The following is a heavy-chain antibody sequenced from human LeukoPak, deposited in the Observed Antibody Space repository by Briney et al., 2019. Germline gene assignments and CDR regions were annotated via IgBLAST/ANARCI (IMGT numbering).Heavy chain of an antibody. CDR3: ARGNNYGNNVGIYFDY. J-gene: IGHJ4*02. V-gene: IGHV3-7*01. CDR2: IMHDGSER. Sequence: PGGSLRLSCAASGFNLNNYSMSWVRQAPGKGLEWVANIMHDGSERYYVDSVKGRFTISRDNAKNSIYLQMNSLRAEDTAVYHCARGNNYGNNVGIYFDYWGQGTLVTVSS. D-gene: IGHD4-11*01. CDR1: GFNLNNYS.